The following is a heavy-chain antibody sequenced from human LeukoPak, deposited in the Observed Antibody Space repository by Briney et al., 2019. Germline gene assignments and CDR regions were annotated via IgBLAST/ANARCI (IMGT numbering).Heavy chain of an antibody. CDR3: AKDGGI. V-gene: IGHV3-23*01. J-gene: IGHJ3*02. Sequence: GALRLSCAASGFTFSNYAMSWVRQAPGKGLEWVSSIFGNGGSTYYADSVKGRFTISRGNSKNTLYLQMNSLRAEDTAVYYCAKDGGIWGQGTMVTVSS. CDR2: IFGNGGST. CDR1: GFTFSNYA. D-gene: IGHD3-3*01.